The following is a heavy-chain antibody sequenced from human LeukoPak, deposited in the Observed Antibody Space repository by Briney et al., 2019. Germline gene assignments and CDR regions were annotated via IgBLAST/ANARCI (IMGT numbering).Heavy chain of an antibody. Sequence: SETLSLTCTVSGGSIRSGDYYWSWIRQPPGKGLEWIGTIYYSGSTYYNPSLKSRVTVSIDASKNQFSLKLNSVTAADTAVYYCARVAGWFDPWGQGTLVTVSS. CDR3: ARVAGWFDP. CDR1: GGSIRSGDYY. J-gene: IGHJ5*02. CDR2: IYYSGST. V-gene: IGHV4-30-4*01.